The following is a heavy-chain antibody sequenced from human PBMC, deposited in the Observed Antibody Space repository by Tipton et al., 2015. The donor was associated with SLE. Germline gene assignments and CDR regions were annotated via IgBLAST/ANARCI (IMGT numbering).Heavy chain of an antibody. CDR3: ARGPGRYYGSGSYSYYYYYMDV. CDR2: IYYSGST. CDR1: GGSISSYY. Sequence: TLSLTCTVSGGSISSYYWSWIRQPPGKGLEWIGYIYYSGSTNYNPSLKSRVTISVDTSKNQFSLKLSSVTAADTAVYYCARGPGRYYGSGSYSYYYYYMDVWGKGTTVTVSS. V-gene: IGHV4-59*01. J-gene: IGHJ6*03. D-gene: IGHD3-10*01.